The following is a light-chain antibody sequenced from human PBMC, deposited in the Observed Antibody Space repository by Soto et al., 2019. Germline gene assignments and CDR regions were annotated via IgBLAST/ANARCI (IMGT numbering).Light chain of an antibody. CDR2: SNN. Sequence: QTVVTQPPSASGTPGQRVTISCSGSSSNIGSNTVNWYQQLPGTAPKLLIYSNNQRPSGVPDRFSGSKSGTSASLAISGLRSEDEADYYCAAWDDSLSVVFGGGTKLTVL. J-gene: IGLJ2*01. V-gene: IGLV1-44*01. CDR3: AAWDDSLSVV. CDR1: SSNIGSNT.